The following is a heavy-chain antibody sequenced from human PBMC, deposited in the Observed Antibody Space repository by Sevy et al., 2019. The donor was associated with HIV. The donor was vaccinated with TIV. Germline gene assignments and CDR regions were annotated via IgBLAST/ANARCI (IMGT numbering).Heavy chain of an antibody. CDR3: ARDSYYYDSSGLPDP. Sequence: ASVKVSCKASGYTFTGYYMHWVRQAPGQGLEWMGWINPNSGGTNYAQKFQGRVTMTRDTSISTAYMELSRLRSDDTAVYYCARDSYYYDSSGLPDPCGQGTLVTVSS. D-gene: IGHD3-22*01. CDR2: INPNSGGT. V-gene: IGHV1-2*02. J-gene: IGHJ5*02. CDR1: GYTFTGYY.